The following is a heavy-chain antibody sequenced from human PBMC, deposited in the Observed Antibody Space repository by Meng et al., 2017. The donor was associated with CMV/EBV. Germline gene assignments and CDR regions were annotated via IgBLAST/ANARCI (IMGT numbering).Heavy chain of an antibody. CDR1: GGSFSGYY. Sequence: GSLRLSCAVYGGSFSGYYWSWIRQPPGKGLEWIGEINHSGSTNYNPSLKSRVTISVDTSKNQFSLKLSSVTAADTAVYYCAREQNIVGATTYDYWGQGTLVTVSS. CDR2: INHSGST. V-gene: IGHV4-34*01. J-gene: IGHJ4*02. CDR3: AREQNIVGATTYDY. D-gene: IGHD1-26*01.